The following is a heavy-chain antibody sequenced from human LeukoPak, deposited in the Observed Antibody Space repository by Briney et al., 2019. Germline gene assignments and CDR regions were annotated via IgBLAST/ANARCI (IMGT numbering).Heavy chain of an antibody. CDR1: GFTFDDYG. Sequence: GGSLRLSCAASGFTFDDYGMSWVRQAPGKGLEWVSGINWNGGSTGYADSVKGRFTISRDNAKNSLYLQMNSLRAEDTALYYCAREYEEGGLSYHYDSSGYFDYWGQGTLVTVSS. CDR2: INWNGGST. V-gene: IGHV3-20*04. J-gene: IGHJ4*02. CDR3: AREYEEGGLSYHYDSSGYFDY. D-gene: IGHD3-22*01.